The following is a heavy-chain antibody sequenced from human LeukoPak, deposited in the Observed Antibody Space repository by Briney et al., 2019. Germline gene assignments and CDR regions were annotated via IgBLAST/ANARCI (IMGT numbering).Heavy chain of an antibody. CDR1: GYTLTELS. Sequence: ASVKVSCKVSGYTLTELSMHWVRQAPGKGLEWMGGFDPEDGETIYAQKFQGRVTMTEDTSTDTAYMELSSLRSEDTAVYYCATGYYYDSSGYFDDFYIWGQVTMVTVSS. V-gene: IGHV1-24*01. J-gene: IGHJ3*02. CDR2: FDPEDGET. D-gene: IGHD3-22*01. CDR3: ATGYYYDSSGYFDDFYI.